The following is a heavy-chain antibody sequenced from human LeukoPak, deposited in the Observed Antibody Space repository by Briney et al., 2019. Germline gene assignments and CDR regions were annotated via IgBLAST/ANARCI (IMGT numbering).Heavy chain of an antibody. CDR1: GGSISSRSYY. D-gene: IGHD3-22*01. CDR2: IFSGGGT. Sequence: SETLSLTCTVSGGSISSRSYYWGWIRQPPGKGLEWIGNIFSGGGTYHSPSLKSRVTISVDTSKNQFSLKLSSVTAADTAVYYCAREYRTSGYYYGIAYWGPGTLVSVSS. CDR3: AREYRTSGYYYGIAY. V-gene: IGHV4-39*07. J-gene: IGHJ4*02.